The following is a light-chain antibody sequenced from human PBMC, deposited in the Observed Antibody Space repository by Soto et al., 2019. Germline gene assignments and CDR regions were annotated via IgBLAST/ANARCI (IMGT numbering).Light chain of an antibody. CDR1: TSDVGSYNL. CDR2: EGS. J-gene: IGLJ1*01. V-gene: IGLV2-23*03. CDR3: CSYAGSSTFNV. Sequence: QSVLTQPASVSGSPGQSITISCPGTTSDVGSYNLVSWYQQHPGEAPKLMIYEGSKRPSGVSNRFSGSKSGNTASLTISGLQAEDEADYYCCSYAGSSTFNVFGTGTKVTVL.